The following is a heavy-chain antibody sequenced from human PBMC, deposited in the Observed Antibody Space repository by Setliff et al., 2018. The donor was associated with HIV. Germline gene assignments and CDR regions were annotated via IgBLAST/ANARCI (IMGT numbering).Heavy chain of an antibody. J-gene: IGHJ1*01. CDR2: IYSSGST. D-gene: IGHD3-10*02. CDR1: GGSLSSYY. V-gene: IGHV4-4*07. Sequence: SLTCTVSGGSLSSYYWSWIRQPAGKGLEWIGRIYSSGSTNYNPSLKSRLTMSVDTSKNQFSLKLTSVTAADTAVYYCARSGSYVGPIQHWGQGTLVTVS. CDR3: ARSGSYVGPIQH.